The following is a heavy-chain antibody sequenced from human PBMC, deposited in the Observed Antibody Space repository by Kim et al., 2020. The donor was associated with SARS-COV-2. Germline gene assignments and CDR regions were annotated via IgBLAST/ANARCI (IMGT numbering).Heavy chain of an antibody. Sequence: PPRKSRLTISVHTSKNQFSLKLSSVTAADTAVYYCARVGSGYSSSWPFDYWGQGTLVTVSS. D-gene: IGHD6-13*01. CDR3: ARVGSGYSSSWPFDY. V-gene: IGHV4-59*01. J-gene: IGHJ4*02.